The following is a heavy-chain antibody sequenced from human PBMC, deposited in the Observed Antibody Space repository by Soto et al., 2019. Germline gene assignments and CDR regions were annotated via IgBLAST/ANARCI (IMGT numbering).Heavy chain of an antibody. CDR2: IHYSGNP. Sequence: SETLSLTCTVPGVSFSSNTHYWGWVRQPPGKGLEWIASIHYSGNPYYNPPFKSRVAVSVDTSKNQFSLKMGSVTAADTSFYYCARLLYDSRGYYYFDYWGQGTLVTVSS. J-gene: IGHJ4*02. V-gene: IGHV4-39*01. D-gene: IGHD3-22*01. CDR3: ARLLYDSRGYYYFDY. CDR1: GVSFSSNTHY.